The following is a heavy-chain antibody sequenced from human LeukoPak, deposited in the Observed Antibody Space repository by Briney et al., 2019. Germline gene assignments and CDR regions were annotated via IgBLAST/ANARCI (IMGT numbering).Heavy chain of an antibody. D-gene: IGHD4-23*01. CDR3: ARDVHGGAFDY. CDR2: ISGSGGST. V-gene: IGHV3-23*01. J-gene: IGHJ4*02. Sequence: GGSLRLSCAASGFSFSSNAMSWVRQAPGKGLEWVSGISGSGGSTYYADSVKGRFTISRDNSKNTLDLQMNSLRAEDTAVYYCARDVHGGAFDYWGQGTLVTVSS. CDR1: GFSFSSNA.